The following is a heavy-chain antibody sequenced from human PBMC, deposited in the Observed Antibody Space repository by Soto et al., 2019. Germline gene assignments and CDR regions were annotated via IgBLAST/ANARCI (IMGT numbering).Heavy chain of an antibody. Sequence: SETLSLTCTVSGGTISSDDYSWSWIRQHPGKGLEWIGYIHSSGNTYSNQSLKSRVAISADTSKNQFSLRLSFVTAADTAVYFCARRNTRWVLDYWGQGTQVT. V-gene: IGHV4-31*03. CDR2: IHSSGNT. CDR3: ARRNTRWVLDY. J-gene: IGHJ4*02. D-gene: IGHD2-2*01. CDR1: GGTISSDDYS.